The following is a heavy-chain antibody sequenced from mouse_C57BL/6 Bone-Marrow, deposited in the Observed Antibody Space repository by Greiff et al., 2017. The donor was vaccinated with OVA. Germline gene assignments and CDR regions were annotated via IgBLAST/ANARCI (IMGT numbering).Heavy chain of an antibody. Sequence: EVQLVESGGDLVKPGGSLKLSCAASGFTFSSYGMSWVRQTPDKRLEWVATLSSGGSYTYYPDSVKGRFTISRDNAKNTLYLQMSSLKSEDTAMYYCARNYSNFSWFAYWGQGTLVTVSA. V-gene: IGHV5-6*01. D-gene: IGHD2-5*01. CDR2: LSSGGSYT. J-gene: IGHJ3*01. CDR1: GFTFSSYG. CDR3: ARNYSNFSWFAY.